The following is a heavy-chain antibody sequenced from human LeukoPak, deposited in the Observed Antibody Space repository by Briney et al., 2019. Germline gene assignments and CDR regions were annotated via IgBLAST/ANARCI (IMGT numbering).Heavy chain of an antibody. Sequence: GGSLRLSCAASGFAFSDYWMSWVRQAPGKGLEWVANIKQDEREKYYVASVRGRFTVSRDNARNSLYLEMNSLRAEDTALYYCVGPVIVTTRVAFDMWGQGTMVTVSS. CDR1: GFAFSDYW. CDR3: VGPVIVTTRVAFDM. D-gene: IGHD5-12*01. V-gene: IGHV3-7*02. CDR2: IKQDEREK. J-gene: IGHJ3*02.